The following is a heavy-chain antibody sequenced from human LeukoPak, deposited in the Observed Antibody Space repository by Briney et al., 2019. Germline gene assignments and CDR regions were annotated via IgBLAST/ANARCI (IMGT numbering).Heavy chain of an antibody. CDR1: GGSISGYY. D-gene: IGHD6-25*01. V-gene: IGHV4-59*12. Sequence: PSETLSLTCTVSGGSISGYYWSWIRQPPGKGLEWIAYVYYTGSANYNPSLKSRVTISVDTSKNQFSLKLSSVTAADTAVYYCARVAAGPRRYFDLWGRGTLVTVSS. J-gene: IGHJ2*01. CDR2: VYYTGSA. CDR3: ARVAAGPRRYFDL.